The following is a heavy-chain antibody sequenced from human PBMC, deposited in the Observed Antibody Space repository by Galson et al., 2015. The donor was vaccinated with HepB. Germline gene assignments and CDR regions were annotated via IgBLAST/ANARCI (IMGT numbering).Heavy chain of an antibody. CDR3: AESPMGSSGYDS. CDR1: GGTFSSYA. J-gene: IGHJ4*02. D-gene: IGHD3-22*01. Sequence: SVKVSCKASGGTFSSYAISWVRQAPGQGLEWMGGIIPIFGTANYAQKFQGRVTITADESTSTAYMELSSLRSEDTAVYYCAESPMGSSGYDSWGQGTLVTVSS. CDR2: IIPIFGTA. V-gene: IGHV1-69*13.